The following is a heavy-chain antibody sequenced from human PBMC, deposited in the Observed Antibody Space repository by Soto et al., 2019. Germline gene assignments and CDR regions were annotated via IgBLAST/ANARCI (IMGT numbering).Heavy chain of an antibody. J-gene: IGHJ4*02. CDR1: GFTFSSYG. CDR2: ISYDGSNK. CDR3: AKARPGYSGYDYYFDY. V-gene: IGHV3-30*18. D-gene: IGHD5-12*01. Sequence: QVQLVESGGGVVQPGRSLRLSCAASGFTFSSYGMHWVRQAPGKGLEWVAVISYDGSNKYYADSVKGRFTISRDNSKNTLYLQMNSLSAEDTAVYYCAKARPGYSGYDYYFDYWGQGTLVTVSS.